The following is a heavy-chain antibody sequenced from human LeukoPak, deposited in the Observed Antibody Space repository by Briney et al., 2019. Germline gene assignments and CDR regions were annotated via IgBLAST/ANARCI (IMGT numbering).Heavy chain of an antibody. CDR1: GFTFSSYA. CDR2: ISGSGGST. D-gene: IGHD3-16*01. CDR3: GKGGRPGPEGFYH. J-gene: IGHJ4*02. V-gene: IGHV3-23*01. Sequence: PGGSLRLSCAASGFTFSSYAMSWVRQAPGKGLEWVSAISGSGGSTYYADSVKGRFTISRDNSKNTLYLQMNSLRAEDTAVYYCGKGGRPGPEGFYHWGQGTLVTVSS.